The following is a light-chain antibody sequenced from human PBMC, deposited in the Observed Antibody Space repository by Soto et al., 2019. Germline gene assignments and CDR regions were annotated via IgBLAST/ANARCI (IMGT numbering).Light chain of an antibody. CDR2: NDN. CDR3: AAWDVSLSGLYV. Sequence: QSALTQPPSASGTPGQRVTISCSGSSSNIGSSSVNWYQQLPGTGPKLLIYNDNQRPSGVPDRFSGSGSGTSASLAISGLQSEDEADYYCAAWDVSLSGLYVFGTGTKVTVL. J-gene: IGLJ1*01. V-gene: IGLV1-44*01. CDR1: SSNIGSSS.